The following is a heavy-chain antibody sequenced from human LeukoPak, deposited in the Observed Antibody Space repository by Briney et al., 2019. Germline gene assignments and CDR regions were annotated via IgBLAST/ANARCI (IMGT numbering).Heavy chain of an antibody. Sequence: PGGSLRLSCAASGSTFSSYAMTWVRQAPGRGLEWVSAISGSGNSIYYADSVKGRFTISRDNAKNSLYLQMNSLRAEDTAVYYCARDGGRKEDYWGQGTLVTVSS. CDR2: ISGSGNSI. J-gene: IGHJ4*02. V-gene: IGHV3-23*01. CDR1: GSTFSSYA. CDR3: ARDGGRKEDY.